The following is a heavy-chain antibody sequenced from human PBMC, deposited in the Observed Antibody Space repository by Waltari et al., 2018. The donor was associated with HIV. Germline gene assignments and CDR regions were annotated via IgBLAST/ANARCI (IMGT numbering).Heavy chain of an antibody. J-gene: IGHJ6*02. D-gene: IGHD5-12*01. Sequence: QVQLVQSGAEVKKPGASVKVSCKASGYTFTSYDINWVRQATGQGLEWMGVMNPNSGNTGYERKFQGRVTMTRNTSISTAYMELSSLRSEDTAVYYCARLSPHGSGYYPAVWGQGTTVTVSS. CDR1: GYTFTSYD. CDR3: ARLSPHGSGYYPAV. CDR2: MNPNSGNT. V-gene: IGHV1-8*01.